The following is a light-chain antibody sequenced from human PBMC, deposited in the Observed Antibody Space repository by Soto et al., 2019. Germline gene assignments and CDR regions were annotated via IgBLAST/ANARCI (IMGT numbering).Light chain of an antibody. CDR3: QSYESSSLSGFV. CDR1: NSNIGSNT. Sequence: QSVLTQPPSASGTPGQRVTISCSGSNSNIGSNTVNWYQQLPGTAPKLLIYANSNRPSGVPDRFSGSKSGISASLAITGLQADDEADYYCQSYESSSLSGFVFGSGTKLTVL. J-gene: IGLJ1*01. V-gene: IGLV1-44*01. CDR2: ANS.